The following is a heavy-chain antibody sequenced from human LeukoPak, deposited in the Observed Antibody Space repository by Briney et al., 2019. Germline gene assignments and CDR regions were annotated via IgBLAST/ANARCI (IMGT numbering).Heavy chain of an antibody. J-gene: IGHJ5*02. CDR1: GYTFTSYG. CDR3: ARDLSYGYYGSGSYYNQKWFDP. CDR2: ISAYNGNT. Sequence: WASVKVSCKASGYTFTSYGISWVRQAPGQGLEWMGWISAYNGNTNYAQKLQGRVTMTTDTSTSTAYMELRSLRSDDTAVYYCARDLSYGYYGSGSYYNQKWFDPWGQGNLVTVSS. D-gene: IGHD3-10*01. V-gene: IGHV1-18*01.